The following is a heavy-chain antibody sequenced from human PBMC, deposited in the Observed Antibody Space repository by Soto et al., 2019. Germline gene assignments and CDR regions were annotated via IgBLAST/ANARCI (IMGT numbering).Heavy chain of an antibody. Sequence: QVQLVESGGGVVQPGRSLRLSCAASGFTFSSYAMHWVRQAPGKGLEWVAVISYDGSNKYYADSVKGRFTISRDNSKNTLYLQMNSLRAEDTAVYHCARDDAYCGGDCYIPPDYWGQGTLVTVSS. D-gene: IGHD2-21*02. CDR1: GFTFSSYA. V-gene: IGHV3-30-3*01. CDR2: ISYDGSNK. CDR3: ARDDAYCGGDCYIPPDY. J-gene: IGHJ4*02.